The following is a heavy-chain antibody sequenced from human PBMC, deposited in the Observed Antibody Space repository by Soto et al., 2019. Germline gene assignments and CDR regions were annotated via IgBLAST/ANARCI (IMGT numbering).Heavy chain of an antibody. CDR2: ISGSGGST. Sequence: EVQLLESGGGLVQPGGSLRLSCAASGFTFSSYAMSWVRQGPGKGLEWVSAISGSGGSTYYADSVKGRFTISRDNSKNTLYLQMNSLRAEDTAVYYCAKTRGFSRRGDCFVNWGQGTLVTVSS. CDR1: GFTFSSYA. J-gene: IGHJ4*02. D-gene: IGHD2-21*01. CDR3: AKTRGFSRRGDCFVN. V-gene: IGHV3-23*01.